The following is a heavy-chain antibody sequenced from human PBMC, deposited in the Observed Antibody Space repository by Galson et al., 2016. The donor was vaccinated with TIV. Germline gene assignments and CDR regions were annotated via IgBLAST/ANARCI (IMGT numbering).Heavy chain of an antibody. J-gene: IGHJ6*02. Sequence: SLRLSCAASGFIVNTKYVSWVRQAPGKVLEWVSVIYSDGNAYYADSVKGRFTISGDNSQSTLYLQMNSLRGDDTAVYYCARETVWGQGTTVTVSS. CDR1: GFIVNTKY. CDR2: IYSDGNA. CDR3: ARETV. V-gene: IGHV3-53*05.